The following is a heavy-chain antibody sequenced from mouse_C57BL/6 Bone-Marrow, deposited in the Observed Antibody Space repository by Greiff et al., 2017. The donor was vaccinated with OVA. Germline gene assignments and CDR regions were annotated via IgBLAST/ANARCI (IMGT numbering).Heavy chain of an antibody. D-gene: IGHD1-1*01. CDR1: GFTFSDYY. V-gene: IGHV5-12*01. J-gene: IGHJ1*03. CDR3: ARHRCITTVVRYFDV. Sequence: EVQGVESGGGLVQPGGSLKLSCAASGFTFSDYYMYWVRQTPEKRLEWVAYISNGGGSTYYPDTVKGRFTISRDNAKNTLYLQMSRLKSEDTAMYYCARHRCITTVVRYFDVWGTGTTVTVSS. CDR2: ISNGGGST.